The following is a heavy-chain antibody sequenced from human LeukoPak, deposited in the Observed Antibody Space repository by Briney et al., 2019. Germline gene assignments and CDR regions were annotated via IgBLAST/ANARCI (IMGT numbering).Heavy chain of an antibody. J-gene: IGHJ6*03. D-gene: IGHD3-3*01. V-gene: IGHV3-30*02. CDR3: AKGLRFLDRTTGYYYMDV. Sequence: GGSLRLSCAASGFTFSSYGMHWVRQAPGKGLEWVAFIRYDGSNKYYADSVKGRFTISRDNSKNTLYLQMNSLRAEDTAVYYCAKGLRFLDRTTGYYYMDVWGKGTTVTVSS. CDR1: GFTFSSYG. CDR2: IRYDGSNK.